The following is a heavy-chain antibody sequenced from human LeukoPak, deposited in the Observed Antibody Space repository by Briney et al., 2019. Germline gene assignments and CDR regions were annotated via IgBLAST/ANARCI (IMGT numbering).Heavy chain of an antibody. V-gene: IGHV1-2*02. CDR3: GRDLCSLGRYYYYYYMDV. CDR2: INPNSGGT. Sequence: ASVKVSCKASGYTFIGYYMHWVRQAPGQGLEWMGWINPNSGGTNYAQKFQGRVTMTRDTSISTAYMELSRLRSDDTAVYYCGRDLCSLGRYYYYYYMDVWGKGTTVTVSS. CDR1: GYTFIGYY. D-gene: IGHD2-15*01. J-gene: IGHJ6*03.